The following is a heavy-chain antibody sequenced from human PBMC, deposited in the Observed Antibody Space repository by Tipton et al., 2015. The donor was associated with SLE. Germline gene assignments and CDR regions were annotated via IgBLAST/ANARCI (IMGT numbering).Heavy chain of an antibody. Sequence: TLSLTCTVSGDSISSYYWNWIRQPPGKGLEWIGYIYYSGNTNYNPSLQRRVTISVDTSKNQFSLKLSSVTAADTAVYYCARRGEFYYDSTAFDLWGRGTLVTVSS. V-gene: IGHV4-59*12. CDR2: IYYSGNT. D-gene: IGHD3-22*01. CDR1: GDSISSYY. CDR3: ARRGEFYYDSTAFDL. J-gene: IGHJ2*01.